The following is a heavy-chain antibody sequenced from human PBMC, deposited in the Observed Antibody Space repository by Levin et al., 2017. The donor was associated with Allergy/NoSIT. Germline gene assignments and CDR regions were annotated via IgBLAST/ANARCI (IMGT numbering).Heavy chain of an antibody. Sequence: GGSLRLSCVTSGFTFRSYEMNWVRQAPGKGLEWLSYISSSGNTIYYADSLEGRFTISRDTAKNSLYLHMNSLRAEDTAIYYCARGDRDQLLLPYSYYGMDVWGQGTMVTVSS. CDR2: ISSSGNTI. CDR1: GFTFRSYE. V-gene: IGHV3-48*03. CDR3: ARGDRDQLLLPYSYYGMDV. J-gene: IGHJ6*02. D-gene: IGHD1-26*01.